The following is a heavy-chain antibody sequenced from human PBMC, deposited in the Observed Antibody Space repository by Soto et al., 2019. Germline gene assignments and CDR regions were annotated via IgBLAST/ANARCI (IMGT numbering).Heavy chain of an antibody. V-gene: IGHV1-69*13. CDR1: GGTFSSYA. Sequence: PSVKVSCKASGGTFSSYAISWVRQAPGQGLEWMGGFIPIFGTANYAQKFQGRVTITADESTSTAYMELSSLRSEETAVYYCAREWGGPGWFGELLTPYGMDIWGQGTAVTVSS. J-gene: IGHJ6*02. D-gene: IGHD3-10*01. CDR3: AREWGGPGWFGELLTPYGMDI. CDR2: FIPIFGTA.